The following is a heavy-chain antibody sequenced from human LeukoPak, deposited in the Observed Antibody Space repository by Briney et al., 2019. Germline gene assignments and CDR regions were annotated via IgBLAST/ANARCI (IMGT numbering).Heavy chain of an antibody. J-gene: IGHJ4*02. CDR1: GGSISSYY. Sequence: SETLSLTCTVAGGSISSYYWSWIRQPPGKRLEWIGYSYYSGSTNYNPSLKSRVTISVDTSKNQFSLKLSSVTAADTAVYYCASHGYYDSSGYYGFDYWGQGTLVTVSS. CDR3: ASHGYYDSSGYYGFDY. CDR2: SYYSGST. D-gene: IGHD3-22*01. V-gene: IGHV4-59*08.